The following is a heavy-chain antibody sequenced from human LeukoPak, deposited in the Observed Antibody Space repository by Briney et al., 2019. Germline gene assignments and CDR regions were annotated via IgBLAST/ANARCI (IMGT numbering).Heavy chain of an antibody. Sequence: SETLSLTCTVSGGSINSGDYYWSWIRQPPGKGLEWIGYIYYSGSTYYNPSLKSRVTISVDTSKNQFSLKLSSVTAADTAVYYCARRLYCSGGSCYFDYWGQGTLVTVSS. CDR3: ARRLYCSGGSCYFDY. V-gene: IGHV4-30-4*01. CDR2: IYYSGST. CDR1: GGSINSGDYY. J-gene: IGHJ4*02. D-gene: IGHD2-15*01.